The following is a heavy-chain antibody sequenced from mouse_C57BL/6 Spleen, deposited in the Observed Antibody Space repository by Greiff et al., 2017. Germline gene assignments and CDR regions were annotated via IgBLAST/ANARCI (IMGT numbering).Heavy chain of an antibody. Sequence: VQLQQPGAELVRPGSSVKLSCKASGYTFTSYWMDWVKQRPGQGLEWIGNLYPSDNETHYNQKFKDKATLTVDKSSSTAYMQLSSLKSEDSAVYYCARGQNYAMDYWGQGTSVTVSS. CDR1: GYTFTSYW. J-gene: IGHJ4*01. CDR3: ARGQNYAMDY. CDR2: LYPSDNET. V-gene: IGHV1-61*01. D-gene: IGHD3-3*01.